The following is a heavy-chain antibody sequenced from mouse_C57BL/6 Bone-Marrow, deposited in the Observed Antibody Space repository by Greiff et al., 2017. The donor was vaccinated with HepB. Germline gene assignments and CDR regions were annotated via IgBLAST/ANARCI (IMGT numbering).Heavy chain of an antibody. V-gene: IGHV5-2*01. CDR1: EYEFPSHD. D-gene: IGHD1-1*01. CDR2: INSDGGST. CDR3: ARQITTVVAKDYAMDY. J-gene: IGHJ4*01. Sequence: VQLKESGGGLVQPGESLKLSCESNEYEFPSHDMSWVRKTPEKRLELVAAINSDGGSTYYPDTMERRFIISRDNTKKTLYLQMSSLRSEDTALYYCARQITTVVAKDYAMDYWGQGTSVTVSS.